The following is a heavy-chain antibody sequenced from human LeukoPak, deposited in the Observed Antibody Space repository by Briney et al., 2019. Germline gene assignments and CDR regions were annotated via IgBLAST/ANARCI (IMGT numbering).Heavy chain of an antibody. D-gene: IGHD6-19*01. Sequence: GGSLRLSCAASGFTFSSYGMHWVRQAPGKGLEGVAVIWYDGSNKYYADFVKGRVTISGDNSKNTLYLQMNSLRAEDTAVYYCAKEIEYSSGWQGFLEYWGQGTLVTVSS. CDR3: AKEIEYSSGWQGFLEY. J-gene: IGHJ4*02. CDR1: GFTFSSYG. V-gene: IGHV3-33*06. CDR2: IWYDGSNK.